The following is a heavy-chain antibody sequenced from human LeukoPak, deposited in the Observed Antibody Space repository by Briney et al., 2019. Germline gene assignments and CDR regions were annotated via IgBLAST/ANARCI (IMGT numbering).Heavy chain of an antibody. CDR3: ARSSSYFTYFDL. CDR1: GFSLRDYC. J-gene: IGHJ2*01. V-gene: IGHV3-11*04. D-gene: IGHD2/OR15-2a*01. CDR2: MSSTGDTI. Sequence: PGGSLRLSRPASGFSLRDYCMSWSRQAPGKGLEWISYMSSTGDTIYYAESVKGRFTVSRDSANNSMSLQMTSLRAEDSAVYYCARSSSYFTYFDLWDRDTLVTVSS.